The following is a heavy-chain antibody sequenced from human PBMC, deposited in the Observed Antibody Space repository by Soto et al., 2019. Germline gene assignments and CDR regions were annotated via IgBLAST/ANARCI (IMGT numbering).Heavy chain of an antibody. D-gene: IGHD1-26*01. J-gene: IGHJ6*02. CDR1: GYSFTSYW. Sequence: LGESLKISCKGSGYSFTSYWISWVRQMPGKGLEWMGRIDPSDSYTNYSPSFQGHVTISADKSISTAYLQWSSLKASDTAMYYCASTVGATVDYYYGMDVWGQGTTVTVSS. CDR3: ASTVGATVDYYYGMDV. V-gene: IGHV5-10-1*01. CDR2: IDPSDSYT.